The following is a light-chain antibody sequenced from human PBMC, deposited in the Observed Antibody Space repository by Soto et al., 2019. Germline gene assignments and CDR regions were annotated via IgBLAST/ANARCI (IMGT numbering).Light chain of an antibody. V-gene: IGKV1-27*01. CDR1: QDISTY. CDR2: AAY. CDR3: QKYDNAPLT. Sequence: DIQMTQALSSLSASVGDRVTITCRARQDISTYLAWYQQKPGKVPKLLISAAYTLQSGVPPRFSGSGSGTDFTLTISSLQPEDVATYYCQKYDNAPLTFGGGTKVEIK. J-gene: IGKJ4*01.